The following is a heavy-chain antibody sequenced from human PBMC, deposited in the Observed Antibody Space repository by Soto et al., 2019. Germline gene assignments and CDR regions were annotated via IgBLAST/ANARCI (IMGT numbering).Heavy chain of an antibody. V-gene: IGHV4-30-4*01. J-gene: IGHJ4*02. CDR1: GGSILSGDYY. Sequence: QIQLHESGPGLVKPSQTLSLTCTVSGGSILSGDYYWSWIRQTPERGLEWCGYVHYSGNTFYNPSLKSRATISLDTSRNKFSLNLSSVTAADSAVYYCAREIMAADHFDYWGQGALVTVSS. CDR3: AREIMAADHFDY. CDR2: VHYSGNT. D-gene: IGHD6-13*01.